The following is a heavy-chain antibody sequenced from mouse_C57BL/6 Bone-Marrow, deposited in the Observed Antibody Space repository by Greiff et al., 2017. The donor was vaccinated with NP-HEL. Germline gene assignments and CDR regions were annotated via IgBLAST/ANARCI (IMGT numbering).Heavy chain of an antibody. CDR3: ESRQYGSGGDAMDY. CDR1: GYSFTDYN. D-gene: IGHD1-1*01. Sequence: EVQLQQSGPELVKPGASVKISCKASGYSFTDYNMNWVKQSNGKSLEWIGVINPNYGTTSYNQKFKGKAKLTVDQSSSTAYMQLNSLTSEDSAVYYCESRQYGSGGDAMDYWGQGTSVTVSS. J-gene: IGHJ4*01. V-gene: IGHV1-39*01. CDR2: INPNYGTT.